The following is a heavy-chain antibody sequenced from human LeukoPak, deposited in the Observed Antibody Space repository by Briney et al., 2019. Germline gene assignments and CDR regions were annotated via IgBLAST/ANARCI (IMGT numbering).Heavy chain of an antibody. Sequence: GGSLRLSCAASGFTLSTYAMTWVRQAPGKGLEWVSIIGGRDSRTYYADSVKGRFTISRDNSKNTLYLQMNSLRAEDTAVYYCAKDSSSYNWGYMDVWGKGTTVIVSS. J-gene: IGHJ6*03. CDR3: AKDSSSYNWGYMDV. CDR1: GFTLSTYA. V-gene: IGHV3-23*01. CDR2: IGGRDSRT. D-gene: IGHD1-20*01.